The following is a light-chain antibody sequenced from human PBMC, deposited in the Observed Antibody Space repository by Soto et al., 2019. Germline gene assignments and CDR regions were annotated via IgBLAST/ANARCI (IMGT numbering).Light chain of an antibody. V-gene: IGKV3-20*01. CDR1: QTVNSNY. Sequence: IVLTQSPGTLSLSPGERATLSCRASQTVNSNYFAWYQQKPGRAPRLLIYGISDRATGIPDRFSGSWSGTDFTLTISRLEPEDFAVYYCEQYGSSPRTFGQGTKVEIK. J-gene: IGKJ1*01. CDR2: GIS. CDR3: EQYGSSPRT.